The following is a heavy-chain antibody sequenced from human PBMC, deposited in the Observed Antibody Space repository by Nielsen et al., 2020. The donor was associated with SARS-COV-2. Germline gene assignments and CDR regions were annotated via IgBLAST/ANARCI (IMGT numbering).Heavy chain of an antibody. J-gene: IGHJ4*02. CDR1: GDRVSNNRDA. D-gene: IGHD3-16*01. CDR3: ARAAFGKDWDY. Sequence: SQTLSLTCSIYGDRVSNNRDAWHWLRQSPSRGLEWLGRKYYTSKWYNEYAVSVRSRITISADTSRNQFSLHLTSMTSADTAVYYCARAAFGKDWDYWGQGILVTVSS. V-gene: IGHV6-1*01. CDR2: KYYTSKWYN.